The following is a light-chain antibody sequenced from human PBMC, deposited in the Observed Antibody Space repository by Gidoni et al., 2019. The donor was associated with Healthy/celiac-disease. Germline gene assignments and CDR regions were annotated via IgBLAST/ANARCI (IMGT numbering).Light chain of an antibody. Sequence: DIVMTQSPDSLAASLGERATIYCTSSQSILYSSNNKNYLAWYQQKPGQPPKLLIYGASTRESGVPDRFSGSGSGTDFTLTISSLQAEDVAVYYCQQYYVTPITFXQXTRLEIK. V-gene: IGKV4-1*01. CDR1: QSILYSSNNKNY. CDR3: QQYYVTPIT. CDR2: GAS. J-gene: IGKJ5*01.